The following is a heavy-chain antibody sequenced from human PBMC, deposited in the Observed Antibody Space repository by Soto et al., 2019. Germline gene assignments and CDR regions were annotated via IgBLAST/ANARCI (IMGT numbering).Heavy chain of an antibody. J-gene: IGHJ6*02. CDR3: ARVPSPFDYSSGMDV. Sequence: PSGSLSLSCTFSWDSIRSWNKYCIFILQPPGKGLEWICYIFSSGTTYYNPSLKIRLTMSLDASQNQFSLKLNSLTDADTAVYFCARVPSPFDYSSGMDVWGQGTTVTVSS. V-gene: IGHV4-30-4*02. CDR2: IFSSGTT. D-gene: IGHD3-16*01. CDR1: WDSIRSWNKY.